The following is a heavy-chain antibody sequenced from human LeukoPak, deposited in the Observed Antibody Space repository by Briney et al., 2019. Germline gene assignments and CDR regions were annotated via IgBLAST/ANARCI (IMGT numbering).Heavy chain of an antibody. J-gene: IGHJ6*02. CDR2: IYYSGST. V-gene: IGHV4-39*07. Sequence: SETLSLTCTVSGGSISSSSYYWGWIRQPPGKGLEWIGSIYYSGSTYYNPSLKSRVTISVDTSKNQFSLKLSSVTAADTAVYYCGTYYYDSSGYNYGMDVWGQGTTVTVSS. CDR3: GTYYYDSSGYNYGMDV. CDR1: GGSISSSSYY. D-gene: IGHD3-22*01.